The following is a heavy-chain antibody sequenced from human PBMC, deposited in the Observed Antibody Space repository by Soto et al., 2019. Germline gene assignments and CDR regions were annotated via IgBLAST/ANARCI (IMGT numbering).Heavy chain of an antibody. CDR3: ARRYGGNFDY. CDR1: GGSISSYY. CDR2: IYYSGST. D-gene: IGHD1-26*01. Sequence: SETLSLTCTVSGGSISSYYWSWIRQPPGKGLEWIGYIYYSGSTNYNPSLKSRVTISVDTSKNQFSLKLTSVTAADTAVYYCARRYGGNFDYWGQGALVTVSS. J-gene: IGHJ4*02. V-gene: IGHV4-59*01.